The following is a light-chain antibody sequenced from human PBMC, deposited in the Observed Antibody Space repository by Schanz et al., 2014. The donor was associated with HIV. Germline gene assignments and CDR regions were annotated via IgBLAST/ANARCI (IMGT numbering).Light chain of an antibody. CDR3: QHGVT. CDR2: DAS. J-gene: IGKJ4*01. Sequence: EIVLTQSPATLSLSPGERATLSCRASQRVSSYLAWYQQKPGQAPTLLIYDASNRATGIPVRFSGSGSGTDFTLTISSLEPEDFAVYYCQHGVTFGGGTKVEIK. V-gene: IGKV3-11*01. CDR1: QRVSSY.